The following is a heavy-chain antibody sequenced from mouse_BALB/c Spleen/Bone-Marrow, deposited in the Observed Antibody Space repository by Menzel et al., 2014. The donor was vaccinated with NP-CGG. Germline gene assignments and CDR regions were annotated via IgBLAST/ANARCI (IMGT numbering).Heavy chain of an antibody. D-gene: IGHD2-1*01. Sequence: VQLVESGAELVRPGSSVKISCKASGYALSSYWMNWVKQRPGQGLEWIGQIHPGGGDTNYNGKFKVKATLTADKSSSTANMQLSSLTSEDSAVYFCARGGIYYGNSQFAYWGRGTLVTVSA. CDR3: ARGGIYYGNSQFAY. CDR1: GYALSSYW. CDR2: IHPGGGDT. J-gene: IGHJ3*01. V-gene: IGHV1-80*01.